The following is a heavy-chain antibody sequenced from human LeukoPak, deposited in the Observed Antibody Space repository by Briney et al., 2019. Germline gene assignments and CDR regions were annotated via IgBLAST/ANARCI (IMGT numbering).Heavy chain of an antibody. D-gene: IGHD1-26*01. V-gene: IGHV1-2*02. CDR2: INPNSGGT. CDR1: GYTFTGYY. Sequence: ASVKVSCKASGYTFTGYYMHWVRQAPGQGLEWMGWINPNSGGTNYAQKFQGRVTMTRDTSISTAYMELSRLRSDDTAVYYCARDRWELLPIEYSFDYWGQGTLVTVSS. J-gene: IGHJ4*02. CDR3: ARDRWELLPIEYSFDY.